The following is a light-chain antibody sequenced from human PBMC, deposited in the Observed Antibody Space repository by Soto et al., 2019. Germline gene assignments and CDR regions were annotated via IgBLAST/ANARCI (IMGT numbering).Light chain of an antibody. J-gene: IGKJ1*01. CDR1: QSVINY. CDR3: HHYET. CDR2: DTS. Sequence: EIVLTQSPATLSLSPGERATLSCRASQSVINYLAWYQQKPGQAPRLLIYDTSNRATGIPARFSGSGSGTEFTLTISRLEPEDFTVYYCHHYETFGQGTKVDIK. V-gene: IGKV3-11*01.